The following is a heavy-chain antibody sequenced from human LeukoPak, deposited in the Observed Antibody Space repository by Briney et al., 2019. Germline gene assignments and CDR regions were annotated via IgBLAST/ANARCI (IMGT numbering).Heavy chain of an antibody. CDR1: GYTFTSYD. J-gene: IGHJ4*02. CDR2: MNPSSGNT. D-gene: IGHD3-9*01. Sequence: GASVKVSCKASGYTFTSYDINWVRQATGQGLEWMGWMNPSSGNTGYAQKFQGRVTMTRNTSISTAYMELSSLRSEDTAVYYCARGDILTGNHNDYWGQGTLVTVSS. CDR3: ARGDILTGNHNDY. V-gene: IGHV1-8*01.